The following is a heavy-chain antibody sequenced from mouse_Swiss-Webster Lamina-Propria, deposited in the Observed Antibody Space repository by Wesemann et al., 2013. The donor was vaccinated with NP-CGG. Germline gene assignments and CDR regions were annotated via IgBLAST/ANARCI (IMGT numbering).Heavy chain of an antibody. J-gene: IGHJ3*01. V-gene: IGHV5-12*02. CDR3: ARGRLLRGFAY. Sequence: GSLKLSCATSGFTFSDYYMYWVRQTPEKRLEWVAYISNGGSTYYPDTVKGRFTISRDNAKNTLYLQMSSLKSEDTALYYCARGRLLRGFAYWGQGTLVTVSA. CDR1: GFTFSDYY. D-gene: IGHD2-3*01. CDR2: ISNGGST.